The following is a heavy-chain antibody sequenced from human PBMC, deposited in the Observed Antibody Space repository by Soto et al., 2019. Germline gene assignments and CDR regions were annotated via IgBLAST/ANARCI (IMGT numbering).Heavy chain of an antibody. CDR3: ARQTASIVRQGDFDY. V-gene: IGHV4-39*01. Sequence: QLQLQESGPGLVKPSETLSLTCSVFGDSITSSRYYWGWIRQSPQTGLEWIGSIYYSGSTFYNPSLNSRVTISVDTSKNQFSLKLTSVSAADTSLYFCARQTASIVRQGDFDYWGQGTLVTVSS. J-gene: IGHJ4*02. CDR2: IYYSGST. D-gene: IGHD2-2*01. CDR1: GDSITSSRYY.